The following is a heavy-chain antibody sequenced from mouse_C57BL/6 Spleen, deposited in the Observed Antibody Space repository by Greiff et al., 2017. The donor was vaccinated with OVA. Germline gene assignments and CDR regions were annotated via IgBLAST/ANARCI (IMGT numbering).Heavy chain of an antibody. J-gene: IGHJ2*01. D-gene: IGHD1-1*01. V-gene: IGHV1-15*01. CDR3: TRGALDYYGSSFDY. CDR2: IDPETGGT. Sequence: VKLQESGAELVRPGASVTLSCKASGYTFTDYEMHWVKQTPVHGLEWIGAIDPETGGTAYNQKFKGKAILTADKSSSTAYMELRSLTSEDSAVYYCTRGALDYYGSSFDYWGQGTTLTVSS. CDR1: GYTFTDYE.